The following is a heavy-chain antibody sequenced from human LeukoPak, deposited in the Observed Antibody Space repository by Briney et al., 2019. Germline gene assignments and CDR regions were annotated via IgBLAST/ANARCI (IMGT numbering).Heavy chain of an antibody. CDR3: ARSAYCGGDCSPSWYFDL. J-gene: IGHJ2*01. CDR1: GGSISSCY. D-gene: IGHD2-21*02. Sequence: PSETLSLTCTVSGGSISSCYWSWIRQPPGKGLEWIGYIYYSGSTNYNPSLKSRVAMSVDTSKNRFSLKLSSVTAADTAVYYCARSAYCGGDCSPSWYFDLWGRGTLVTVSS. V-gene: IGHV4-59*12. CDR2: IYYSGST.